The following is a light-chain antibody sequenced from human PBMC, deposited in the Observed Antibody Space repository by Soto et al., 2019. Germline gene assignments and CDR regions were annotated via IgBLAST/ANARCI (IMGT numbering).Light chain of an antibody. CDR2: AAS. Sequence: EIVLTQSPATLSLSPGEGATLSCGASQTVSSSYLAWYQQKPGQAPRLLIYAASTRATGIPARFSGSGSGTEFTLTISSLQSEDFAVYYCQQYYNWPRTFGQGTKVDIK. V-gene: IGKV3-15*01. J-gene: IGKJ1*01. CDR1: QTVSSSY. CDR3: QQYYNWPRT.